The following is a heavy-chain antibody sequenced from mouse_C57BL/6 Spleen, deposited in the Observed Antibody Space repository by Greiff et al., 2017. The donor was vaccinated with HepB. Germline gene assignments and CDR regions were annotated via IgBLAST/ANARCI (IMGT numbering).Heavy chain of an antibody. D-gene: IGHD1-1*01. CDR2: IYPRDGST. J-gene: IGHJ4*01. Sequence: QVQLQHSGPELVKPGASVKLSCKASGYTFPSYDINWVKRRPGQGLEWIGWIYPRDGSTKYNEKFKGKATLTVDTSSSTAYMELHSLTSEDSAVYFCARRGYGRSYEEGAMDHWAQGTSVIVSS. CDR1: GYTFPSYD. V-gene: IGHV1-85*01. CDR3: ARRGYGRSYEEGAMDH.